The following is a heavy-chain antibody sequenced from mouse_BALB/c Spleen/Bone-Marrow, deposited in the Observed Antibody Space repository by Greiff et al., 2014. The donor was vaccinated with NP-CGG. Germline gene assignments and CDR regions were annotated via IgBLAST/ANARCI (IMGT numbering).Heavy chain of an antibody. CDR3: ARGGLRLPYYFDD. V-gene: IGHV1S127*01. CDR2: IDPSDSET. J-gene: IGHJ2*01. CDR1: GYSFTSYW. D-gene: IGHD1-2*01. Sequence: QVHVKQSGPQVVRPGASVKISCKASGYSFTSYWMHWVKQRPGQGLEWIGMIDPSDSETRLNQKFKDKATLTVDKSSSTAYMQLSSPTAEDSAVYYGARGGLRLPYYFDDWGQGTTLTVSS.